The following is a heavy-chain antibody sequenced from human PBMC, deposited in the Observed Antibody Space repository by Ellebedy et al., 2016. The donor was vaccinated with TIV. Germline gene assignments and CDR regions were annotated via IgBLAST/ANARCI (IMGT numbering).Heavy chain of an antibody. D-gene: IGHD3-16*02. J-gene: IGHJ4*02. V-gene: IGHV4-59*01. CDR3: ASSLGELSLYVY. CDR2: IYYSGST. Sequence: SETLSLXCTVSGGSISSYYWSWIRQPPGKGLEWIGYIYYSGSTNYNPSLKSRVTISVDTSKNQFSLKLSSVTAADTAVYYCASSLGELSLYVYWGQGTLVTVSS. CDR1: GGSISSYY.